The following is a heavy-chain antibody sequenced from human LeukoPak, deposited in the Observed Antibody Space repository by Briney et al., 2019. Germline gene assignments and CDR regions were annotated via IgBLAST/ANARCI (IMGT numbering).Heavy chain of an antibody. J-gene: IGHJ3*02. Sequence: SETLSLTCTVSGGSISSYYWSWIRQPPGKGLEWIGYIYYSGSTNYNPSLKSRVTISVDTSKNQFSLKLSPVTAADTAVYYCASICSSTSCFTGWDAFDIWGQGTMVTVSS. D-gene: IGHD2-2*02. CDR1: GGSISSYY. V-gene: IGHV4-59*01. CDR3: ASICSSTSCFTGWDAFDI. CDR2: IYYSGST.